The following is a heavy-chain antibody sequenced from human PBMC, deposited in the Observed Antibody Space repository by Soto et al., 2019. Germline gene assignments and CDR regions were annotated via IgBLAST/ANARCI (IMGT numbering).Heavy chain of an antibody. D-gene: IGHD6-25*01. CDR3: AKDYGAAAGLIDY. Sequence: EVQLLESGGGLVQPGGSLRLSCAASGFTFSSYAMSWVRQAPGKGLEWVSAISGSGGSTYYADSVKGRFTISRDNSKNTLYLQMNSLRVDDTAVYFCAKDYGAAAGLIDYWGQGTLVTVSS. CDR1: GFTFSSYA. CDR2: ISGSGGST. J-gene: IGHJ4*02. V-gene: IGHV3-23*01.